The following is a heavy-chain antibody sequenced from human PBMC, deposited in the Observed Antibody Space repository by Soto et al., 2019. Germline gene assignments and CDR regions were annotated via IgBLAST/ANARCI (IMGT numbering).Heavy chain of an antibody. V-gene: IGHV3-53*01. Sequence: PGGSLRLSCAASGFTVSDNYMSWVRQAPGKGLGWVSIIYSGGTTHYIDSVKGRFTISRDNSKNTLYLQMNSLRPEDTAVYYCARPLLPGYSYGYNYYGMDVWGQGTTVTVSS. D-gene: IGHD5-18*01. CDR1: GFTVSDNY. CDR2: IYSGGTT. CDR3: ARPLLPGYSYGYNYYGMDV. J-gene: IGHJ6*02.